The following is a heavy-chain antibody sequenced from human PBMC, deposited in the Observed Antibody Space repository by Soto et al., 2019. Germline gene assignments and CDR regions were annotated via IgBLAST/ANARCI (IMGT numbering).Heavy chain of an antibody. CDR2: INPNNGNT. V-gene: IGHV1-8*01. D-gene: IGHD1-26*01. J-gene: IGHJ5*02. CDR3: ARTSSGAREGFDP. Sequence: ASVKVSCKASGYSFTTYDINWVRQATGQGLEWMGWINPNNGNTGYAQKFQGRVTLTRTTSISTAYMELSSLRSDDTAVYYCARTSSGAREGFDPWGQGTLVTVSS. CDR1: GYSFTTYD.